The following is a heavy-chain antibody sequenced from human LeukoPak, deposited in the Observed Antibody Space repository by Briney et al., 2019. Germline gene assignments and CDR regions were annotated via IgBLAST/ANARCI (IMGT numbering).Heavy chain of an antibody. V-gene: IGHV4-61*02. D-gene: IGHD3-3*01. CDR1: GGSISSGSYY. CDR3: AREGDFWSGPKWFDP. J-gene: IGHJ5*02. Sequence: PSQTLSLTCTVSGGSISSGSYYWSWIRQPAGKGLEWIGRIYTSGSTNYNPSLKSRVTISVDTSKNQFSLKLSSVTAADTAVYYCAREGDFWSGPKWFDPWGQGTLVTVSS. CDR2: IYTSGST.